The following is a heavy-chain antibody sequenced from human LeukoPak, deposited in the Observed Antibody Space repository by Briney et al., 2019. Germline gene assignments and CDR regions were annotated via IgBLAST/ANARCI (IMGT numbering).Heavy chain of an antibody. Sequence: ASVKVSCKASGYTFTGYYMRWVRQAPGQGLEWMGWINPNSGGTNYAQKFQGRVTMTRDTSISTAYMELSRLRSDDTAVYYCARVLGSTDPRDYWGQGTLVTVSS. CDR1: GYTFTGYY. D-gene: IGHD3-10*01. CDR3: ARVLGSTDPRDY. CDR2: INPNSGGT. J-gene: IGHJ4*02. V-gene: IGHV1-2*02.